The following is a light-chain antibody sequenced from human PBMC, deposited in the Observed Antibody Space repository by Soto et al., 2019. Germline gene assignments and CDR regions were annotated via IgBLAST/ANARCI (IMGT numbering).Light chain of an antibody. CDR3: ETWDDSLNGPV. V-gene: IGLV1-44*01. J-gene: IGLJ3*02. Sequence: QSVLTQPPSASGTPGQRVTISCSGSISSIGSNTVNWSQQLPGTAPRLLIYRNSQRPSGVPDRFSGSNSGTSASLAISGLQSDDEADYYCETWDDSLNGPVFGGGTKLTVL. CDR2: RNS. CDR1: ISSIGSNT.